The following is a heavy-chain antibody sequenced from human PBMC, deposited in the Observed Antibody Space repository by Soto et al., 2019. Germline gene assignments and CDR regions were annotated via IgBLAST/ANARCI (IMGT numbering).Heavy chain of an antibody. CDR3: ARDWYSSSWSPTGYYYGMDV. D-gene: IGHD6-13*01. V-gene: IGHV1-46*01. J-gene: IGHJ6*02. CDR2: INPSGGST. Sequence: ASVKVSCKASGYTFTSYYMHWVRQAPGQGLEWMGIINPSGGSTSYAQKFRGRVTMTRDTSTSTVYMELSSLRSEDTAVYYCARDWYSSSWSPTGYYYGMDVWGQGTTVTVSS. CDR1: GYTFTSYY.